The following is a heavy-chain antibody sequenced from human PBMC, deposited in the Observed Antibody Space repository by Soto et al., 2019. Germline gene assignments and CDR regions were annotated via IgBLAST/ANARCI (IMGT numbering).Heavy chain of an antibody. D-gene: IGHD3-22*01. J-gene: IGHJ4*02. CDR2: IYYSGTT. V-gene: IGHV4-31*03. Sequence: QVQLQESGPELVKPSQTLTLTCTVSGGSISSGGHYWTWIRQLPGKGLEWIGFIYYSGTTFYNPAIQSRVSISVDTSKNHFSLKLSSVTAADTAVYFCASDRSGSKIAQWGQGTLVTVSS. CDR1: GGSISSGGHY. CDR3: ASDRSGSKIAQ.